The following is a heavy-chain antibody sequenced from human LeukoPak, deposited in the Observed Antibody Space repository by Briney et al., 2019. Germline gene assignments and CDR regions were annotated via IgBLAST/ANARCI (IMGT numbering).Heavy chain of an antibody. Sequence: PSETLSLTCTVSGGSISSYYWSWIRQPPGKGLEWIGYIYYSGSTNYNPSLRSRVTISVDTSKNQFSLKLSSVTAADTAIYFCARLLAVTSAVTGFDPWGQGTLVTVSS. D-gene: IGHD2-2*01. CDR3: ARLLAVTSAVTGFDP. J-gene: IGHJ5*02. V-gene: IGHV4-59*08. CDR2: IYYSGST. CDR1: GGSISSYY.